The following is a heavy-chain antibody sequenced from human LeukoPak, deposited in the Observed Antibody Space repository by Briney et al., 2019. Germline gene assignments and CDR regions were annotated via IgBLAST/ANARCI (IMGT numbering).Heavy chain of an antibody. CDR3: TVSRGSGYYAYYYYYMDV. Sequence: SVKVSCKASGYTFTGYYMHWVRQAPGQGLEWMGGIIPIFGTANYAQKFQGRVTITTDESTSTAYMELSSLRSEDTAVYYCTVSRGSGYYAYYYYYMDVWGKGTTVTVSS. D-gene: IGHD3-3*01. CDR2: IIPIFGTA. J-gene: IGHJ6*03. V-gene: IGHV1-69*05. CDR1: GYTFTGYY.